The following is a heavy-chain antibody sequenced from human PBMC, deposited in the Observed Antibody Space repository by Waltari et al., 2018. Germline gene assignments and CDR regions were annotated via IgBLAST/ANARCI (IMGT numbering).Heavy chain of an antibody. CDR2: IIPILGIE. Sequence: QVQLVQSGAEVKKPGSSVKVSCKASGGTFSSYTISWVRQAPGQGLEWMGRIIPILGIENYAQKFQGRVTITADKSTSTAYMELSSLRSEDTAVYYCARYGCSSTSCWRAFDYWGQGALVTVSS. D-gene: IGHD2-2*01. CDR3: ARYGCSSTSCWRAFDY. J-gene: IGHJ4*02. V-gene: IGHV1-69*02. CDR1: GGTFSSYT.